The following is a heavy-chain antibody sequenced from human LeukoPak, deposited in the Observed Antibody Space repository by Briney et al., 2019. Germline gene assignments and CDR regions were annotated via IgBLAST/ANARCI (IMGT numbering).Heavy chain of an antibody. CDR3: AELGITMIGGV. J-gene: IGHJ6*04. V-gene: IGHV3-48*03. D-gene: IGHD3-10*02. CDR1: VFPFRSYE. CDR2: ISSSGSTI. Sequence: GGSLRLSCASCVFPFRSYEMNWVRQAPGKGLEGVSYISSSGSTIYYADSVKGRFTISRDNAKNSLYLQMNSLRAEDTAVYYCAELGITMIGGVWGKGTTVTISS.